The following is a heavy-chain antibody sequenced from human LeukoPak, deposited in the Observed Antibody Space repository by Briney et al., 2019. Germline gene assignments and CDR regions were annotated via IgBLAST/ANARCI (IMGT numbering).Heavy chain of an antibody. V-gene: IGHV4-59*01. Sequence: SETLSLTCTVSGGSISSFYWSWIRQPPGKGLEWIGYIYYSGSTNYNPSLKSRVTISVDTSKNQFSLKLSSVTAADTAVYYCARDRDYYGMDVWGQGTTVTVSS. CDR2: IYYSGST. J-gene: IGHJ6*02. CDR1: GGSISSFY. CDR3: ARDRDYYGMDV.